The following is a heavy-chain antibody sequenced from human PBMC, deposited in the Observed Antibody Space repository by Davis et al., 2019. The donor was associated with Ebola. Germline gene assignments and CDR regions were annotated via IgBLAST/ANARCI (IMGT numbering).Heavy chain of an antibody. CDR3: ANNPASTIFGVAYYYYYGMDV. CDR1: GFTFSSYW. V-gene: IGHV3-23*01. D-gene: IGHD3-3*01. Sequence: PGGSLRLSCAASGFTFSSYWMHWVRQAPGKGLEWVSAISGSGGSTYYADSVKGRFTISRDNSKNTLYLQMNSLRAEDTAVYYCANNPASTIFGVAYYYYYGMDVWGQGTTVTVSS. CDR2: ISGSGGST. J-gene: IGHJ6*02.